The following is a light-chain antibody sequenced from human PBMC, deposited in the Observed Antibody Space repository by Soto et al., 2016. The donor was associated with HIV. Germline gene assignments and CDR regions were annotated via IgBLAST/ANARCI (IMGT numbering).Light chain of an antibody. CDR3: LQHNSYPWT. CDR1: QSISTY. J-gene: IGKJ1*01. V-gene: IGKV1-39*01. Sequence: DIQMTQSPSSLSASVGDRVTITCRASQSISTYLNWYQQKPGKAPKLLIYAASTLQSGVPSRFGGSGSGTDFTLTISSLQPEDFATYYCLQHNSYPWTFGQGTKVEIK. CDR2: AAS.